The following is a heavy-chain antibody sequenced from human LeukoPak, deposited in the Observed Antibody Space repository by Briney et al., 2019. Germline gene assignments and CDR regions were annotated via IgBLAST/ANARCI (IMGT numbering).Heavy chain of an antibody. CDR3: ARGKALRFLERFHMDV. V-gene: IGHV4-59*12. CDR2: IYYSGST. Sequence: SETLSLTCTVSGGSISSYYWSWIRQPPGKGLEWIGYIYYSGSTNYNPSLKSRVTISVDTSKNQFSLKLSSVTAADTAVYYCARGKALRFLERFHMDVWGQGTTVTVSS. CDR1: GGSISSYY. D-gene: IGHD3-3*01. J-gene: IGHJ6*02.